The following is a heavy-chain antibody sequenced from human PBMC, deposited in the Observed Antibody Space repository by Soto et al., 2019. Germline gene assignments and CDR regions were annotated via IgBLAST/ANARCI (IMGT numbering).Heavy chain of an antibody. J-gene: IGHJ5*02. D-gene: IGHD2-8*01. V-gene: IGHV3-49*03. CDR1: GFTFGDYA. CDR2: IRSKAYGGTT. Sequence: GGSLRLSCTASGFTFGDYAMSWFRQAPGKGLEWVGFIRSKAYGGTTEYAASVKGRFTISRDDSKSIAYLQMNSLKTEDTAVYYCTRVGDIVLMVYAAYNWFDPWGQGTLVTVSS. CDR3: TRVGDIVLMVYAAYNWFDP.